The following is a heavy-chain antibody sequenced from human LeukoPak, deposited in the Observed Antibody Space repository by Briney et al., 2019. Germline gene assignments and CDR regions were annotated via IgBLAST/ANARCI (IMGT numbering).Heavy chain of an antibody. J-gene: IGHJ1*01. V-gene: IGHV4-59*01. CDR2: IYHSGST. CDR3: ARGGAARLHFQN. Sequence: SETLSLTCTVSGGSISTYYWNWIRQPPGKGLEWIGYIYHSGSTNYNPSLQSRVTISVDTSKNQFSLNLNSVTAADTAVYYCARGGAARLHFQNRGQGTLVTVSS. CDR1: GGSISTYY. D-gene: IGHD6-6*01.